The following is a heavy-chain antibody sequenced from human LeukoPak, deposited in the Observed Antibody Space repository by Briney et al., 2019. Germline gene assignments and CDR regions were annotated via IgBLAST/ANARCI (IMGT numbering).Heavy chain of an antibody. Sequence: PSETLSLTCTVSGDSVTNSNYFWSWIRQPAGKRLEWIGRRHTTGSTNYHPSLKTRLTISEETSKNQFSLELRSVTAADTAIYYCAGVAVKSAAMMYWFDVWGQGILVTVSS. CDR3: AGVAVKSAAMMYWFDV. CDR2: RHTTGST. D-gene: IGHD2-2*01. J-gene: IGHJ5*02. V-gene: IGHV4-61*02. CDR1: GDSVTNSNYF.